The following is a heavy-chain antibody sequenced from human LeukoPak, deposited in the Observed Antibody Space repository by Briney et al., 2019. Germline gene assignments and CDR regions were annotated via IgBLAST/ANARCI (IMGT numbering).Heavy chain of an antibody. V-gene: IGHV3-30*02. Sequence: GGSLRLSCAASGFTFSSYGMHWVRQAPGKGLEWVAFIRYDGSNKYYADSVKGRFTISRDNSKNTLYLQMDSLRAEDTAVYYCAKSILTHSSGWYNFDYWGQGTLVTVSS. CDR3: AKSILTHSSGWYNFDY. D-gene: IGHD6-19*01. J-gene: IGHJ4*02. CDR1: GFTFSSYG. CDR2: IRYDGSNK.